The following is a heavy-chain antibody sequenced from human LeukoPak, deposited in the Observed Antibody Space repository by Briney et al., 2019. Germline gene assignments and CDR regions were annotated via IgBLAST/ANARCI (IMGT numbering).Heavy chain of an antibody. J-gene: IGHJ6*02. CDR3: ARRRAGRDYYYGMDV. CDR2: ISGSSDYI. CDR1: GFPFSDYS. D-gene: IGHD5-24*01. Sequence: GGSLRLSCAASGFPFSDYSMNWVRQAPGKGLECVSSISGSSDYIYSADSVKGRFTISRDDAKNSLYLQMTSLRAEETAVYYCARRRAGRDYYYGMDVWGQGTTVTVSS. V-gene: IGHV3-21*04.